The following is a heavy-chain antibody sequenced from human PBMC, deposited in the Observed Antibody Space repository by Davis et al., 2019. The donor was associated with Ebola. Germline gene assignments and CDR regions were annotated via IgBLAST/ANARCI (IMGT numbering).Heavy chain of an antibody. CDR1: GFTVSSNY. CDR3: ARDSRLHY. J-gene: IGHJ4*02. CDR2: ISYDGSNK. Sequence: GGSLRLSCAASGFTVSSNYMSWVRQAPGKGLEWVAVISYDGSNKYYADSVKGRFTISRDNSKNTLYLQMNSLRAEDTAVYYCARDSRLHYWGQGTLVTVSS. V-gene: IGHV3-30-3*01. D-gene: IGHD6-25*01.